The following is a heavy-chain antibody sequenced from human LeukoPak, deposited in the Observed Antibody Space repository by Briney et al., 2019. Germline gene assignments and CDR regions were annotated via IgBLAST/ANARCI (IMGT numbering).Heavy chain of an antibody. CDR1: GYTFRSYG. CDR3: AKGGNSGSYSPFDY. V-gene: IGHV1-18*01. Sequence: GASVKVSCKASGYTFRSYGISWVRQAPGQGLEWMGWISAYNGDTNYAQGLQGRVTMTTETSTNTAYMELRSLRSDDTALYFCAKGGNSGSYSPFDYWGQGTLVTVSS. CDR2: ISAYNGDT. D-gene: IGHD1-26*01. J-gene: IGHJ4*02.